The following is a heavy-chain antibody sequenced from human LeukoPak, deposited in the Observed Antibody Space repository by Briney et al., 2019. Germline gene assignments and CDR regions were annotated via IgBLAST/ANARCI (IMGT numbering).Heavy chain of an antibody. CDR2: VSGSGGST. D-gene: IGHD5-18*01. V-gene: IGHV3-23*01. CDR1: GFTFKSYA. CDR3: AKAVDTAMISAFGV. Sequence: GGSLRLSGVASGFTFKSYAMSWVRQAPGKGLEWVSVVSGSGGSTDYADSVKGRFTISRDNSMNTLYLQMNTLRAEDTAVYYCAKAVDTAMISAFGVWGQGTMITVSS. J-gene: IGHJ3*01.